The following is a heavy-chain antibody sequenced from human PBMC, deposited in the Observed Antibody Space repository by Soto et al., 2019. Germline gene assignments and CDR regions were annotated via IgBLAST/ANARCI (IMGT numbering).Heavy chain of an antibody. J-gene: IGHJ5*02. CDR3: ALYSSGSLHDWGWFDP. V-gene: IGHV1-18*04. CDR2: ISAYNGNT. Sequence: ASVKVSCKASGYTFTSYGISWVRQAPGQGLEWMGWISAYNGNTNYAQKLQGRVTMTTDTSTSTAYMELRSLRSDDTAVYYCALYSSGSLHDWGWFDPWGQGTLVTVSS. D-gene: IGHD6-19*01. CDR1: GYTFTSYG.